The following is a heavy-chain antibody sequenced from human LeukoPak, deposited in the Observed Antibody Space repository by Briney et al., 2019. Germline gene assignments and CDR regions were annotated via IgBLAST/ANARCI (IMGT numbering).Heavy chain of an antibody. D-gene: IGHD2-15*01. J-gene: IGHJ4*02. V-gene: IGHV3-53*05. CDR1: GFTVSSNY. CDR2: LYSGGTT. CDR3: AEVSSSRPSMGYCSGGSCSPGPYIDY. Sequence: GGSLRLSCAVSGFTVSSNYMSWVRQTPGKGLEWVSVLYSGGTTYYASSVKGRFIVSRDNSKNTLYLQMSSLGAEDTALYYCAEVSSSRPSMGYCSGGSCSPGPYIDYWGQGTLVTVSS.